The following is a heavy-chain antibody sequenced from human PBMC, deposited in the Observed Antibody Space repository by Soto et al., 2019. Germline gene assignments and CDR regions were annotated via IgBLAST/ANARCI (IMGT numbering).Heavy chain of an antibody. V-gene: IGHV1-58*01. CDR2: IVVGSGNT. Sequence: GASVKVSCKASGFTFTSSAVQWVRQARGQRLEWIGWIVVGSGNTNYAQKFQERVTITRDMSTSTAYMELSSLRSEDTAVYYCAAESWCNWNYFWRPYAFDIWGQGTMVTVSS. CDR3: AAESWCNWNYFWRPYAFDI. D-gene: IGHD1-7*01. J-gene: IGHJ3*02. CDR1: GFTFTSSA.